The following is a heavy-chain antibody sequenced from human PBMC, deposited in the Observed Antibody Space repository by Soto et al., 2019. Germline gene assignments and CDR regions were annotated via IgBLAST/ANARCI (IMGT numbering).Heavy chain of an antibody. CDR2: INHSGST. CDR3: AVTSASSGLAFDY. CDR1: GGSFSEYY. D-gene: IGHD3-22*01. J-gene: IGHJ4*02. V-gene: IGHV4-34*01. Sequence: LSETLSLTSDAYGGSFSEYYWSWIRQPPGKGLEWIGEINHSGSTNYNPSLKSRGTISVDTSKNQVSLKLSSVTAADTAVYYCAVTSASSGLAFDYWGQGTLVTVS.